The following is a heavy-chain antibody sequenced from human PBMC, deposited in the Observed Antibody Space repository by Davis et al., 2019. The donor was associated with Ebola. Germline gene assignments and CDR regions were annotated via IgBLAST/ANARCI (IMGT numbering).Heavy chain of an antibody. CDR1: GFTVSSNY. D-gene: IGHD6-19*01. V-gene: IGHV3-66*01. CDR2: IYSGGST. CDR3: ARSGAVVYNYYGMDV. J-gene: IGHJ6*02. Sequence: GESLKISCAASGFTVSSNYMSWVRQAPGKGLEWVSVIYSGGSTYYADSVKGRFTISRDNSKNTLYLQMNSLRAEDTAVYYCARSGAVVYNYYGMDVWGQGTTVTVSS.